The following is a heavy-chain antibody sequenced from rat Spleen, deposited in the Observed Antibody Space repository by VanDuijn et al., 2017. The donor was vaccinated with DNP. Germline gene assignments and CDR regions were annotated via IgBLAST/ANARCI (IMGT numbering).Heavy chain of an antibody. CDR1: GFTFSNYD. CDR3: ARLYGSLYAMDA. V-gene: IGHV5-25*01. CDR2: ISPSGGST. D-gene: IGHD1-8*01. Sequence: EVQLVESGGGLVQPGRSLKLSCAASGFTFSNYDMAWVRQAPTKGLEWVASISPSGGSTYYRDSVKGRFTVSRDNAKSSLYLQMDSLRSEDTATYYCARLYGSLYAMDAWGQGTSVTVSS. J-gene: IGHJ4*01.